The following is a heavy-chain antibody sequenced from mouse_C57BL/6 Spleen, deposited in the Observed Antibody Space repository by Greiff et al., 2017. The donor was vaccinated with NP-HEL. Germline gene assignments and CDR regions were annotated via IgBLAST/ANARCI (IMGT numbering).Heavy chain of an antibody. CDR3: TTEQAYYGSSSLAY. D-gene: IGHD1-1*01. CDR2: IDPENGDT. J-gene: IGHJ3*01. V-gene: IGHV14-4*01. Sequence: SGAELVRPGASVKLSCTASGFNIKDDYMHWVKQRPEQGLEWIGWIDPENGDTEYASKFQGKATITADTSSNTAYLQLSSLTSEDTAVYYCTTEQAYYGSSSLAYWGQGTLVTVSA. CDR1: GFNIKDDY.